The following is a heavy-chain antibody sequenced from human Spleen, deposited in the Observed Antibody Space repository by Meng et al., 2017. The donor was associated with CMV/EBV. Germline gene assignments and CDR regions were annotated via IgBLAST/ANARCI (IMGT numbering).Heavy chain of an antibody. Sequence: LRLYCIASGFSFGDYGMHWVRQAPGKGLEWVAVIWYDGSKKYYGDSVKGRFTISRDNSKNTLYLQMNSLTAEDTAVYYCAQDRGLNYWGQGTLVTVSS. J-gene: IGHJ4*02. CDR1: GFSFGDYG. D-gene: IGHD3-10*01. V-gene: IGHV3-33*06. CDR3: AQDRGLNY. CDR2: IWYDGSKK.